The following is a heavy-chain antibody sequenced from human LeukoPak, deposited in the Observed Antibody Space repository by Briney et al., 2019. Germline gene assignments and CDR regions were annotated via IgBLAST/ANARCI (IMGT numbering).Heavy chain of an antibody. Sequence: PGGSLRLSCAASGFTFSSYAMHWVRQAPGKGLEWVAVISYDGSNKYYADSVKGRFTISRDISKNTLYLQMQSLRAEDTAVYYCAKSDTPWGSWYYFDYWGQGTLVTVSS. CDR1: GFTFSSYA. CDR3: AKSDTPWGSWYYFDY. D-gene: IGHD6-13*01. J-gene: IGHJ4*02. CDR2: ISYDGSNK. V-gene: IGHV3-30*04.